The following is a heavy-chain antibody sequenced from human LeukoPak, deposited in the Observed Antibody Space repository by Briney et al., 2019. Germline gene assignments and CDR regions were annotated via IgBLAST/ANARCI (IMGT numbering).Heavy chain of an antibody. V-gene: IGHV3-30-3*01. CDR1: RFTFSDYY. CDR2: ISYDGSSK. Sequence: PGGSLRLSCAASRFTFSDYYMSWIRQAPGKGRERVAVISYDGSSKSYADSVKDRFTISRDNSKNTLSLQMNRLRTEDTAVYFCARGTGYYYYYDAMDVWGQGSTVTVSS. CDR3: ARGTGYYYYYDAMDV. D-gene: IGHD2-8*02. J-gene: IGHJ6*02.